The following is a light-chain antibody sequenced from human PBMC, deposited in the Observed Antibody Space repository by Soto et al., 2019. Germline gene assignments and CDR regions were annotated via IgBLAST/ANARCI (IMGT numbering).Light chain of an antibody. CDR2: DTS. CDR1: QTVSSY. CDR3: QQRSNRPLT. V-gene: IGKV3-11*01. Sequence: EIVLTHSPPTLSLSPGERATLSCRASQTVSSYLAWYQQKPGQAPRLLIYDTSIRASGIPARFSGSGSGTDFTLTISSLDPEDFAVYYCQQRSNRPLTFGQGTRLEIK. J-gene: IGKJ5*01.